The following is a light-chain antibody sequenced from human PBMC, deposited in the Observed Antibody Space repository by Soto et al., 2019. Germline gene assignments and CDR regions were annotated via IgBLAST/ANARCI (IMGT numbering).Light chain of an antibody. V-gene: IGKV3-20*01. Sequence: ESVLTQSPGTLSLSPGERATLSCRASQTVSSSYLAWYQQKPGQAPRLLISGTSTRATGIPERFSGSGSGTDFSLTIRRLEPEDFAVYYCQQYGNSLTFGGGTQVEIK. CDR2: GTS. CDR3: QQYGNSLT. CDR1: QTVSSSY. J-gene: IGKJ4*01.